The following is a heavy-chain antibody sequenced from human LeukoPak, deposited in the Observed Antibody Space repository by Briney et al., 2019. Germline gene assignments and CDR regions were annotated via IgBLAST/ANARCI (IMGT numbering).Heavy chain of an antibody. V-gene: IGHV4-39*01. CDR3: ASYPLTYNWFDP. Sequence: SETLSLTCTVSGSSISSSSYYWGWIRQPPGKGLEWIGSIYYSGSTYYNPSLKSRVTISVDTSKNQFSLKLSSVTAADTAVYYCASYPLTYNWFDPWGQGTLVTVSS. J-gene: IGHJ5*02. CDR1: GSSISSSSYY. CDR2: IYYSGST. D-gene: IGHD3-16*01.